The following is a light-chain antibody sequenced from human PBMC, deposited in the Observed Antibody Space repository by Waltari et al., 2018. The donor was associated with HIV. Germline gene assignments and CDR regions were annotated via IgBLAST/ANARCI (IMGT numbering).Light chain of an antibody. CDR2: DAS. J-gene: IGKJ2*01. Sequence: DIQMPQSPSSLSTSVGDRVTITCQASQDISNYLIWYQQKGGKATKLLIYDASNLETGVPSRFSGSGSGTDFTFTISSLQPEDSATYYCQQYDNLPYTVGQGTKLEIK. CDR3: QQYDNLPYT. CDR1: QDISNY. V-gene: IGKV1-33*01.